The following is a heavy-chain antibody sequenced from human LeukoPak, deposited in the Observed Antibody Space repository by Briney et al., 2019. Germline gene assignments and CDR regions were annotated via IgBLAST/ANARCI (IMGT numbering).Heavy chain of an antibody. J-gene: IGHJ5*02. Sequence: SETLSLTCTVSGGSISSYYWSWIRQPAGKGLEWIGRIYTSGSTNYNPSLKSRVTMSVDTSKNQFSLKLSSVTAADTAVYYRARDIRGYCSSTSCYWFDPWGQGTLVTVSS. D-gene: IGHD2-2*01. CDR3: ARDIRGYCSSTSCYWFDP. V-gene: IGHV4-4*07. CDR2: IYTSGST. CDR1: GGSISSYY.